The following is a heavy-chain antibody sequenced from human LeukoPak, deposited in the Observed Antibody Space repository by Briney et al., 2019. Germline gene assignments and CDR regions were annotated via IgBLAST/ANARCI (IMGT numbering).Heavy chain of an antibody. Sequence: GGSLRLSCAASGFTFSSYAMSWVRQAPGKGLELVSAISGSGGSTYYADSVKGRFTISRDNSKNTLYLQMNSLKTEDTAVYYCTTTIVGVTTWFDPWGQGTLVTVSS. D-gene: IGHD1-26*01. CDR2: ISGSGGST. CDR1: GFTFSSYA. J-gene: IGHJ5*02. CDR3: TTTIVGVTTWFDP. V-gene: IGHV3-23*01.